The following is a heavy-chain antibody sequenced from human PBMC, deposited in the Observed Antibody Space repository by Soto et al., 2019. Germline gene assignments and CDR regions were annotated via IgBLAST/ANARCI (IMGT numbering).Heavy chain of an antibody. Sequence: QITLKESGPTLVKPTQTLTLTCTLSGFSLSTSGVGVGWIRQSPGKALEWLAVIYWDDVKHYSPSLERRLTITKDTSESEVVLTMTNLDPVDTATYYCARKGSGDYAIDYWGQGILVTVSS. CDR3: ARKGSGDYAIDY. D-gene: IGHD4-17*01. CDR1: GFSLSTSGVG. CDR2: IYWDDVK. V-gene: IGHV2-5*02. J-gene: IGHJ4*02.